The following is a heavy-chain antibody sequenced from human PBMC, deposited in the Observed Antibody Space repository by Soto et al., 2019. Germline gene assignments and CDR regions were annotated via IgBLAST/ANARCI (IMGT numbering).Heavy chain of an antibody. CDR2: ISSTSTYI. D-gene: IGHD6-25*01. J-gene: IGHJ4*02. CDR3: ARDLGVTATGPSLDY. V-gene: IGHV3-21*01. CDR1: GFTFRTYS. Sequence: GGSLRLSCAASGFTFRTYSMNWVRQVPGKGLEWVSAISSTSTYIFYADSVKGRFTISRDNTKNSLYLQMNSLRAEDTAVYYCARDLGVTATGPSLDYWGQGTQVTVSS.